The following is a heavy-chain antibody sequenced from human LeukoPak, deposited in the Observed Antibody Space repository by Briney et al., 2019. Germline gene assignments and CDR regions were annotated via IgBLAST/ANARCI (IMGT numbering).Heavy chain of an antibody. Sequence: GRSLRLSCAASGFTFSTYGFHWVRQAPGTGLEWVAVISFDGKSTIYADSVKGRFTISRDNSKNSLFLQMNSLRSEDTAVYYCARDPMADFDYWGQGALVTVSS. D-gene: IGHD2-8*01. CDR3: ARDPMADFDY. CDR1: GFTFSTYG. J-gene: IGHJ4*02. V-gene: IGHV3-30*03. CDR2: ISFDGKST.